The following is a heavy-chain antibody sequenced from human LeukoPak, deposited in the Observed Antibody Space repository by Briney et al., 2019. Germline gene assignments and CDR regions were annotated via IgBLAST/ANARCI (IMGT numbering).Heavy chain of an antibody. J-gene: IGHJ4*02. V-gene: IGHV3-23*01. CDR3: AKHPGSSSCSTIPRIGFFDY. Sequence: GGSLRLSCAASGFTFSSYAMSWVRQAPGKGLEWVSAISGSGGSTYYADSVKGRFTISRDNSKNTLYLQMNSLRAEDTAVYYCAKHPGSSSCSTIPRIGFFDYWGQGTLVTVSS. D-gene: IGHD6-13*01. CDR2: ISGSGGST. CDR1: GFTFSSYA.